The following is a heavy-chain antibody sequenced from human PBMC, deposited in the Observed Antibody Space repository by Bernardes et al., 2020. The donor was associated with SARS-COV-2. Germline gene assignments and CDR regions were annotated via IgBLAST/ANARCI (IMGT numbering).Heavy chain of an antibody. D-gene: IGHD2-21*01. CDR2: VWYDGSVK. J-gene: IGHJ4*02. CDR1: GFTFSNFG. Sequence: GGSLRLSCAASGFTFSNFGMHWVRQAPGKGLEWVAVVWYDGSVKYYADSVKGRFTISRDNSKSTLYLQMNSLRGEDTAVYYCARAPSPDTPLVSRLGYGGQGNLLTGTS. CDR3: ARAPSPDTPLVSRLGY. V-gene: IGHV3-33*01.